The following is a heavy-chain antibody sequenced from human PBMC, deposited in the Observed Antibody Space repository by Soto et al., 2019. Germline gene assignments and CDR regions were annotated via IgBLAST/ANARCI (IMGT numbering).Heavy chain of an antibody. CDR3: AKDLRRRDFANWFDP. J-gene: IGHJ5*02. D-gene: IGHD3-3*01. CDR1: GFTFSSYA. Sequence: PGGSLRLSCAASGFTFSSYAMSWVRQAPGKGLEWVSAISGSGGSTYYADSVKGRFTISRDNSKSTLYLQMNSLRAEDTAVYYCAKDLRRRDFANWFDPWGQGTLVTVSS. CDR2: ISGSGGST. V-gene: IGHV3-23*01.